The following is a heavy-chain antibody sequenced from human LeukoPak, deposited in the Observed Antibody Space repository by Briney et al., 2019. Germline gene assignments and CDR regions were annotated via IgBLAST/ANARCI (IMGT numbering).Heavy chain of an antibody. CDR3: ARDKYSSSWYFDY. J-gene: IGHJ4*02. CDR2: VFFTGNT. V-gene: IGHV4-59*02. D-gene: IGHD6-13*01. Sequence: SETLSLTCTVSGGSVSGAYWSWIRQPPGKGLEWIGYVFFTGNTNYNPSLGSRLTISVDTSRSQFSLKLSSVTAADTAVYYCARDKYSSSWYFDYWGQGTLVTVSS. CDR1: GGSVSGAY.